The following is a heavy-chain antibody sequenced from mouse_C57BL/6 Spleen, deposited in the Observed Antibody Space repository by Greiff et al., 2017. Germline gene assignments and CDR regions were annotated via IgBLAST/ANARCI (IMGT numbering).Heavy chain of an antibody. D-gene: IGHD1-1*01. V-gene: IGHV1-61*01. CDR1: GYTFTSYW. Sequence: QVHVKQPGAELVRPGSSVKLSCKASGYTFTSYWMDWVKQRPGQGLEWIGNIYPSDSETHYNQKFKDKATLTVDKSSSTAYMQLSSLTSEDSAVYYCARNYGSSHSDYWGQGTTLTVAS. CDR2: IYPSDSET. CDR3: ARNYGSSHSDY. J-gene: IGHJ2*01.